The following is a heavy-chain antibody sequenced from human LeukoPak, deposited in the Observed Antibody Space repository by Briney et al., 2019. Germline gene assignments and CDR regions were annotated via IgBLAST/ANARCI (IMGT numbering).Heavy chain of an antibody. Sequence: GEPLQISCKGSGYSFTTYWIGWVRQMPGKGLEWMGIIYPGDSDTRYSPSFQGQVTISADKSISTAYLQWSSLKASDTAMYYCARRLTMVRGVIGNFDAFDIWGQGTMVTVSS. V-gene: IGHV5-51*01. CDR2: IYPGDSDT. J-gene: IGHJ3*02. CDR3: ARRLTMVRGVIGNFDAFDI. CDR1: GYSFTTYW. D-gene: IGHD3-10*01.